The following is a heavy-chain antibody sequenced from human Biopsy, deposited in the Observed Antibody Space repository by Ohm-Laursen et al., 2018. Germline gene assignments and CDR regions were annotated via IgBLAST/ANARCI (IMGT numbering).Heavy chain of an antibody. CDR1: GFTFSSFS. CDR2: INEVSSHI. D-gene: IGHD1-1*01. Sequence: GSLRLSCSASGFTFSSFSMNWVRQAPGKGLEWISYINEVSSHIYDADSVKGRITVARDNAKNSLYLQLNSLRAEDTAVYYCVRGANGFDYWGQGTLVTVSS. V-gene: IGHV3-21*04. CDR3: VRGANGFDY. J-gene: IGHJ4*02.